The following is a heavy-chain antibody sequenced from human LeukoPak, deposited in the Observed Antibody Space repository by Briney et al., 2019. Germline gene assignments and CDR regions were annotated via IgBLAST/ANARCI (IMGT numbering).Heavy chain of an antibody. CDR1: GGSMSNIF. Sequence: SETLSLTCNVSGGSMSNIFWTWMRQPPGKGLEWIGHVYSTGSTNYNPSLKGRVTISIDVSKNQFSLRLNSVTAVDTAIYYCVRKWSFWYFDPWGRGTLVTVSS. CDR3: VRKWSFWYFDP. J-gene: IGHJ2*01. V-gene: IGHV4-59*01. D-gene: IGHD3-10*01. CDR2: VYSTGST.